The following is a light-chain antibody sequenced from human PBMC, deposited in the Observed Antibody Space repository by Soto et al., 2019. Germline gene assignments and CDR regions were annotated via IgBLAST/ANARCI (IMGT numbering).Light chain of an antibody. CDR1: SSDVGAYDY. CDR2: EVS. J-gene: IGLJ3*02. V-gene: IGLV2-14*01. CDR3: SSFTTSKTWV. Sequence: QSALTQPASVSGSPGQSITISCTGTSSDVGAYDYVSWYQQHPGKAPKFMLYEVSNRPSGLSDRFSGSKSVNTASLTISGLRAEYEADYYCSSFTTSKTWVFGGGTKLTVL.